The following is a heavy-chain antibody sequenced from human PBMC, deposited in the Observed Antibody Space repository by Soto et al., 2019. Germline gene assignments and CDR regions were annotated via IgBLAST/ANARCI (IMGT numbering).Heavy chain of an antibody. CDR2: IDRSGRT. CDR3: ATRITVFGLLIPPFDP. J-gene: IGHJ5*02. V-gene: IGHV4-34*01. Sequence: SETLSLTCAVYGGSFSDDASSSDWYWNWIRQSPGKGLEWIGEIDRSGRTKYNPSLKSRVSIPVDTSKNQFSLRLSSVTAADTAIYYCATRITVFGLLIPPFDPWGQGTQVTVSS. D-gene: IGHD3-3*01. CDR1: GGSFSDDASSSDWY.